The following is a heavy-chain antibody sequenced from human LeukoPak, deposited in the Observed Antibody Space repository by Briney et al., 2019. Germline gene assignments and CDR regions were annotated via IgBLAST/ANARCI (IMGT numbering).Heavy chain of an antibody. CDR2: INPNSGNR. Sequence: ASVKVSCRASGYTFTSLDINWVRQATGQGLEWMGWINPNSGNRGYAQQFQGRVTITRDTSIRTAYMELTSLRSEDTAVYYCARVDGSPDYWGQGTLVTVSS. CDR1: GYTFTSLD. D-gene: IGHD2-15*01. CDR3: ARVDGSPDY. J-gene: IGHJ4*02. V-gene: IGHV1-8*03.